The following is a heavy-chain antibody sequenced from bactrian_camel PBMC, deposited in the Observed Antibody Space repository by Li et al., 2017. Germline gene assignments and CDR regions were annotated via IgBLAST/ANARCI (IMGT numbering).Heavy chain of an antibody. D-gene: IGHD6*01. CDR1: GYTYSSYC. V-gene: IGHV3S1*01. CDR2: INPGGGTP. Sequence: HVQLVESGGGLVQPGGSLSLSCAASGYTYSSYCMGWFRQAPGKGLEWVSTINPGGGTPYYADSVKGRFTVSRDNDKNMMYLQMNSLESEDTAVYYCVSQYGVTWYGPFGHWGQGTQVTVS. CDR3: VSQYGVTWYGPFGH. J-gene: IGHJ4*01.